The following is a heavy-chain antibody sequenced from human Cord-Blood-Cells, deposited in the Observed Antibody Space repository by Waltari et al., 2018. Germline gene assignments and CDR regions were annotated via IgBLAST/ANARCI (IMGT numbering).Heavy chain of an antibody. Sequence: QLQLQESGPGLVKPSETLSITCTVSGGPISSSSYYWGWLRQPPGKGLEWIGSIYYSGSTYYNPSLKSRVTISVDTSKNQFSLKLSSVTAADTAVYYCARHSGIVGATFDYWGQGTLVTVSS. CDR1: GGPISSSSYY. CDR2: IYYSGST. V-gene: IGHV4-39*01. D-gene: IGHD1-26*01. J-gene: IGHJ4*02. CDR3: ARHSGIVGATFDY.